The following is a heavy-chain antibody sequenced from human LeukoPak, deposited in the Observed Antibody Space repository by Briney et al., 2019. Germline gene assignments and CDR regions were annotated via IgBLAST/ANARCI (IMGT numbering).Heavy chain of an antibody. V-gene: IGHV3-30*01. D-gene: IGHD3-10*01. CDR3: AREPDPGYYFDY. CDR1: GFTFSSYA. Sequence: GGSLRLSCAASGFTFSSYAMHWVRQAPGKGLEWVAVISYDGSNKYYADSVKGRFAISRDNSKNALYLQMNSLRAEDTAVYYCAREPDPGYYFDYWGQGTLVTVSS. CDR2: ISYDGSNK. J-gene: IGHJ4*02.